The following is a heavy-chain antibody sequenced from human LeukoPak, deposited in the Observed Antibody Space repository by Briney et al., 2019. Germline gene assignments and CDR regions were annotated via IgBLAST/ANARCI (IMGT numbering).Heavy chain of an antibody. Sequence: GGSLRLSCAASGFTFSDYYMSWIRQAPGKGLEWLSYISGSGATIHYADSVTGRFTISRDNAKNLLYLQMNSLRAEDTAVYYCAKDLEYYYDSSGSLHWGQGTLVTVSS. D-gene: IGHD3-22*01. CDR1: GFTFSDYY. CDR2: ISGSGATI. CDR3: AKDLEYYYDSSGSLH. V-gene: IGHV3-11*01. J-gene: IGHJ4*02.